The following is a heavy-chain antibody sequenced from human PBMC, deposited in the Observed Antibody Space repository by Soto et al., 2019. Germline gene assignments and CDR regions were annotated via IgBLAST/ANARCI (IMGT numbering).Heavy chain of an antibody. Sequence: QVHLQESGPGLVKPSETLSLTCNVSGVSLTGYHWNWIRQPPGKRLEWIGFVYYSGSVSYNPSLKGRASISVDRSKNQFSLRLTSVTAADMAVYYCARRLNRGSFDHWGQGTLVTVSS. CDR2: VYYSGSV. CDR3: ARRLNRGSFDH. J-gene: IGHJ5*02. V-gene: IGHV4-59*01. CDR1: GVSLTGYH.